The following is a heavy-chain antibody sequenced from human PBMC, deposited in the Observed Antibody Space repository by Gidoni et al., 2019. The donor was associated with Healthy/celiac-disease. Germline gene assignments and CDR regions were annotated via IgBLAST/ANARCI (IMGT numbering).Heavy chain of an antibody. J-gene: IGHJ5*02. CDR2: INHSGST. CDR1: GGSPSGYY. V-gene: IGHV4-34*01. D-gene: IGHD6-19*01. Sequence: QEPLQQRRVGELRSAEPLVVTCAGYGGSPSGYYWSWIRQPPGKGLEWIGEINHSGSTNYNPSLKSRVTISVDTSKNQFSLKLSSVTAADTAVYYCARGPYSIAVAGSGWFDPWGQGTLVAVST. CDR3: ARGPYSIAVAGSGWFDP.